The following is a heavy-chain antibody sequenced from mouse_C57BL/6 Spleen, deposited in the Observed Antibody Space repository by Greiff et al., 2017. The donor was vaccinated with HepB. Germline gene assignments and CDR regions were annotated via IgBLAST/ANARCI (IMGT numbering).Heavy chain of an antibody. CDR2: ISSGSSTI. J-gene: IGHJ2*01. CDR3: ARGGRGFDY. Sequence: EVHLVESGGGLVRPGGSLKLSCAASGFTFSDYGMHWVRQAPEKGLEWVAYISSGSSTIYYADTVKGRFTISRDNAKNTLFLQMPSLRAEDTAMYYCARGGRGFDYWGQGTTLTVSS. CDR1: GFTFSDYG. D-gene: IGHD6-1*01. V-gene: IGHV5-17*01.